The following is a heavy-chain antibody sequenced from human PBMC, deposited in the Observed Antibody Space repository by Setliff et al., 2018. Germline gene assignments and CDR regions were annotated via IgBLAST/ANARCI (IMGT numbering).Heavy chain of an antibody. CDR1: GGTFDSYS. D-gene: IGHD3-3*01. Sequence: SVKVSCKASGGTFDSYSFTWLRQAPGQGLEWVGGFTPILLTPNYAQKFQGRITITADKSTSTAYVELGGLRSDDTAVYFCARPRSPKISIFGVTPFDYWGQGTPVTVSS. CDR2: FTPILLTP. V-gene: IGHV1-69*06. J-gene: IGHJ4*02. CDR3: ARPRSPKISIFGVTPFDY.